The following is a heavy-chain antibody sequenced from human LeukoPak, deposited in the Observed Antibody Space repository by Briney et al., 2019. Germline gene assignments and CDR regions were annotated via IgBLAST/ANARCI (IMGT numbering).Heavy chain of an antibody. D-gene: IGHD6-13*01. CDR1: GFTFSSYS. Sequence: GGSLRLSCAASGFTFSSYSMNWVRQAPGKGLEWVSSISSSSSYIYYADSVKGRFTISRDNAKNSLYLQMNSLRAEDTAVYYCARDHGSSSWYWFDPWGQGTLVTVSS. CDR3: ARDHGSSSWYWFDP. J-gene: IGHJ5*02. V-gene: IGHV3-21*01. CDR2: ISSSSSYI.